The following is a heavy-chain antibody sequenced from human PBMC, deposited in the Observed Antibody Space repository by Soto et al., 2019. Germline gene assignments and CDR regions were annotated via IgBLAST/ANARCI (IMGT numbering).Heavy chain of an antibody. CDR1: GFTFSSYG. CDR2: IWYDGSNK. CDR3: ARPGYCISTSCQSDY. Sequence: QVQLVESGGGVVQPGRSLRLSCAASGFTFSSYGMHWVRQAPGKGLEWVAVIWYDGSNKYYADSVKGRFTISRVNSKNTLYLQMNSLRAEDTAVYYCARPGYCISTSCQSDYWGQGTLVTVSS. D-gene: IGHD2-2*01. V-gene: IGHV3-33*01. J-gene: IGHJ4*02.